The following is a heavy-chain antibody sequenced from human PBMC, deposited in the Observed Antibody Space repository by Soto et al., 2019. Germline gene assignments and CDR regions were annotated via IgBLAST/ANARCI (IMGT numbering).Heavy chain of an antibody. CDR3: AREGILGLFDAYDL. V-gene: IGHV1-18*04. CDR2: IGTHNGNT. J-gene: IGHJ3*01. CDR1: VFTSSG. D-gene: IGHD3-3*01. Sequence: ASVKVSCKASVFTSSGISWVRQAPGQRLEWMGWIGTHNGNTIYAQKFQGRVIMTMDTSTTTVYMELRSLRPDDTAVYLCAREGILGLFDAYDLWGQGXMVTVSS.